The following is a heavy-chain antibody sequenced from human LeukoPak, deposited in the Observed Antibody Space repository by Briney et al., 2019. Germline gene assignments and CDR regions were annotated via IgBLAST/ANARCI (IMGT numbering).Heavy chain of an antibody. CDR2: INHSRST. CDR3: ARGLKQLWFHDGFQYYFDY. J-gene: IGHJ4*02. D-gene: IGHD5-18*01. V-gene: IGHV4-34*01. Sequence: SSETLSLTCAVYGGSFSGYYWSWLRQPPGKGLEWIGEINHSRSTNYNPSLKSRVTISVDTSKNQFSLKLSSVTAADTAVYYCARGLKQLWFHDGFQYYFDYWGQGTLVTVSS. CDR1: GGSFSGYY.